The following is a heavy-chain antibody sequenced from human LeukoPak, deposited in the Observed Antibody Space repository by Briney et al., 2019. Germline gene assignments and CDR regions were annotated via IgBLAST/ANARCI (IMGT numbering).Heavy chain of an antibody. Sequence: PGGSLRLSCAASGFTFSSYSMNWVRQAPGKGLEWVSYISSSSSTIYYADSVKGRFTTSRDNAKNSLYLQMNSLRAEDTAVYYCARDTANAAFDIWGQGTMVTVSS. CDR3: ARDTANAAFDI. CDR2: ISSSSSTI. V-gene: IGHV3-48*01. J-gene: IGHJ3*02. CDR1: GFTFSSYS. D-gene: IGHD5-18*01.